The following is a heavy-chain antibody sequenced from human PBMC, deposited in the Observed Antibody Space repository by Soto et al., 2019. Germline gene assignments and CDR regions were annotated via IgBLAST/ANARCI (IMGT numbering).Heavy chain of an antibody. V-gene: IGHV3-21*01. Sequence: EVQLVESGGGLVKPGGSLRLSCAASGFTFSSYSMNWVRQAPGKGLEWVSSISSSSSYIYYADSVKGRFTISRDNAKNSLYLQMNSLSAEDTAVYYCARDGLVGSGSYYLWGQGTLVTVSS. CDR3: ARDGLVGSGSYYL. CDR1: GFTFSSYS. D-gene: IGHD3-10*01. J-gene: IGHJ4*02. CDR2: ISSSSSYI.